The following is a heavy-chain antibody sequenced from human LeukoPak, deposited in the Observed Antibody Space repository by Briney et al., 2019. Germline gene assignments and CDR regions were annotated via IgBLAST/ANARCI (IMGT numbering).Heavy chain of an antibody. Sequence: SETLSPTCIVSGGSISTYYWNWIRQPPGKGLEWIGYIYHSGSTNYNPSLQSRVTISVDTSKNQFSLNLNSVTAADTAVYYCARGGAARLHFQNWGQGTLVTVSS. J-gene: IGHJ1*01. CDR1: GGSISTYY. CDR3: ARGGAARLHFQN. D-gene: IGHD6-6*01. V-gene: IGHV4-59*01. CDR2: IYHSGST.